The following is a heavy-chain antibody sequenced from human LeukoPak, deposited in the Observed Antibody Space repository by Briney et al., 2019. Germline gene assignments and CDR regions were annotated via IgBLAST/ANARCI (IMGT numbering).Heavy chain of an antibody. D-gene: IGHD3-22*01. Sequence: ASVKVSCKASGYTFTSYGISWVRQAPGQGLEWMGWISAYNGNTNYAQKLQGRVTMTTDTSTSTAYMELRSLRSDDTAVYYCARDFSWDSSGCLVYWGRGTLVTVSS. CDR3: ARDFSWDSSGCLVY. J-gene: IGHJ4*02. CDR2: ISAYNGNT. CDR1: GYTFTSYG. V-gene: IGHV1-18*01.